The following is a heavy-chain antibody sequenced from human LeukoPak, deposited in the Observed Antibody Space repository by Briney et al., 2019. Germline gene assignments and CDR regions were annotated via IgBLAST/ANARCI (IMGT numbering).Heavy chain of an antibody. CDR1: GFTFSSYG. V-gene: IGHV3-33*01. D-gene: IGHD4-17*01. J-gene: IGHJ4*02. CDR2: IWYDGSNK. Sequence: GGSLRLSCAASGFTFSSYGMHWVRQAPGKGLEWVAVIWYDGSNKYYADSVKGRFTISRDNSKNTLYLQMNSLRAEDTAVYYCARDGANDYGDCFDYWGQGTLVTVSS. CDR3: ARDGANDYGDCFDY.